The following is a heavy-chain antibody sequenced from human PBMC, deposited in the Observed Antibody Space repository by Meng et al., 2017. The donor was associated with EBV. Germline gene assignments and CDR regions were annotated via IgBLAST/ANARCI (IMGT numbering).Heavy chain of an antibody. V-gene: IGHV4-39*07. CDR2: IYYSGST. CDR1: GGSISSSSYY. CDR3: ARAYGDDILTGYYHIDY. J-gene: IGHJ4*02. Sequence: QLTEVGPGLGKPSETLSLTCTVSGGSISSSSYYWGWIRQPPGKGLEWIGSIYYSGSTYYNPSLKSRVTISVDTSKNQFSLKLSSVTAADTAVYYCARAYGDDILTGYYHIDYWGQGTLVTVSS. D-gene: IGHD3-9*01.